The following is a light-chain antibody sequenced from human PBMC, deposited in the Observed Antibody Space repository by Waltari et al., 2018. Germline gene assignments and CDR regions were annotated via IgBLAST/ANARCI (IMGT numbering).Light chain of an antibody. Sequence: SCRASQSVGRSLACYQRKPGQAPRLLIYDTSNRATGIPEGFSGSGSGTDFSLTISRLEPEDFAVYYCQMYVRLPVTFGQGTKVEIK. J-gene: IGKJ1*01. CDR1: QSVGRS. CDR3: QMYVRLPVT. CDR2: DTS. V-gene: IGKV3-20*01.